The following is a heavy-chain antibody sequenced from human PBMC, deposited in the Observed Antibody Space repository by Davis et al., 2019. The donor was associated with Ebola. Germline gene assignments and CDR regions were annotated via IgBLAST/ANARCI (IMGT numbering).Heavy chain of an antibody. CDR1: GFTFSSYS. V-gene: IGHV3-48*04. D-gene: IGHD2-2*01. J-gene: IGHJ5*02. CDR3: ARICSSTSCYGDNWFDP. CDR2: ISSSSSTI. Sequence: GESLKISCAAFGFTFSSYSMNWVRQAPGKGLEWVSYISSSSSTIYYADSVKGRFTISRDNAKNSLYLQMNSLRAGDTAVYYCARICSSTSCYGDNWFDPWGQGTLVTVSS.